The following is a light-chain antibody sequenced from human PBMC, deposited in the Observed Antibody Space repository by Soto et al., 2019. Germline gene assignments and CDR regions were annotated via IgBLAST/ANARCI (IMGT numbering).Light chain of an antibody. V-gene: IGKV3-15*01. J-gene: IGKJ5*01. CDR2: HVS. CDR1: QSLNSN. CDR3: QQHSQWPIT. Sequence: EIVMTQSPGTLSLSPGETATLSCRASQSLNSNYLAWYQQKPGQAPRLLIYHVSTRATDIPARFSGSGSGTEFTLTINSLQSEDFAVYYCQQHSQWPITFGQGTRLEIK.